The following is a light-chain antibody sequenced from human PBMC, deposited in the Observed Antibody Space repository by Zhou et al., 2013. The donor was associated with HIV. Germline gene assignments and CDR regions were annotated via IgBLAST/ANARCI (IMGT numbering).Light chain of an antibody. V-gene: IGKV2-30*02. CDR2: KVS. CDR1: QSLVHSDGYTY. Sequence: DVVMTQSPLSLPVTLGQPASISCRSSQSLVHSDGYTYLNWFQQRPGQSPRRLFYKVSNRDSGVPDTFSGSGSGADFTLNISRVAAEDVATYYCMQATHWPWTFGQGTKVELK. CDR3: MQATHWPWT. J-gene: IGKJ1*01.